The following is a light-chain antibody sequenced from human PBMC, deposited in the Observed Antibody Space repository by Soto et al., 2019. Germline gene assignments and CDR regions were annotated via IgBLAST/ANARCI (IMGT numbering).Light chain of an antibody. CDR2: DAS. V-gene: IGKV1-5*01. J-gene: IGKJ2*01. CDR3: QQYESYPYS. Sequence: IQMTQSPSTVSASVGDRVTITCRASQSISSPLAWYQQKPGKAPKVLIYDASSLDSGVPSRFSGSGYGTEFTLTVSSLQPGDFATYSCQQYESYPYSFGQGTKLEIK. CDR1: QSISSP.